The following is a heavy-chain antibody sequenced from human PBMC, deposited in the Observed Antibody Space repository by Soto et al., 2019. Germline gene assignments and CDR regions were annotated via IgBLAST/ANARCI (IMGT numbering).Heavy chain of an antibody. Sequence: QMQLVQSGPEVKKPGTSVKVSCKASGFTLTSADVQWVRQTRGQRLEWIGWIVGGSGSTNYAQQFQGRLAITRDMYTSTVYMELSSLRSEDTAVYYCAADWSNRPFDFWGQGTLVTVSS. CDR2: IVGGSGST. J-gene: IGHJ4*02. V-gene: IGHV1-58*01. CDR3: AADWSNRPFDF. CDR1: GFTLTSAD. D-gene: IGHD3-3*01.